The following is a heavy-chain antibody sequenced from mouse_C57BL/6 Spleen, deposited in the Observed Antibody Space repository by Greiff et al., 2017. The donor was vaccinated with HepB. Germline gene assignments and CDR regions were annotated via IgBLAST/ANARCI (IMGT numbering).Heavy chain of an antibody. Sequence: QVQLQQSGAELVRPGASVTLSCKASGYTFTDYEMHWVKQTPVHGLEWIGAIDPETGGTAYNQKFKGKAILTADKSSSTAYMELRSLTSEDSAVYYCTRSPITTVEVVMDYWGQGTSVTVSS. D-gene: IGHD1-1*01. CDR1: GYTFTDYE. CDR3: TRSPITTVEVVMDY. J-gene: IGHJ4*01. V-gene: IGHV1-15*01. CDR2: IDPETGGT.